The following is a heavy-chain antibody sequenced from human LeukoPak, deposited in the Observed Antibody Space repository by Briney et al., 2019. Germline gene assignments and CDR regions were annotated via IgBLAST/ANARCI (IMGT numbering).Heavy chain of an antibody. V-gene: IGHV3-23*01. Sequence: PTGGSLRLSCAASGFTFSAYAMTWFRQAPGKGLEWVSVISGSGDGTYYADSVKGRFTVSRDNSKNTLYLQMNSLRAEDTAVYYCATDPGTMIVVPWGQGTLVTVSS. CDR2: ISGSGDGT. CDR3: ATDPGTMIVVP. J-gene: IGHJ4*02. CDR1: GFTFSAYA. D-gene: IGHD3-22*01.